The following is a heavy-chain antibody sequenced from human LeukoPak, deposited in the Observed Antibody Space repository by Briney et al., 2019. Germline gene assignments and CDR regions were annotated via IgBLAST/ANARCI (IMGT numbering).Heavy chain of an antibody. J-gene: IGHJ6*02. Sequence: ASVKVSCKASGYTFPSYFMHWVRQAPGQGLEWMGIINPTGGSTTYAQKFQGRVTMTRDTSTSTVYMELSSLRSDDTAVYYCARGGGLDVWGQGATVTVSS. V-gene: IGHV1-46*01. CDR3: ARGGGLDV. CDR1: GYTFPSYF. D-gene: IGHD3-16*01. CDR2: INPTGGST.